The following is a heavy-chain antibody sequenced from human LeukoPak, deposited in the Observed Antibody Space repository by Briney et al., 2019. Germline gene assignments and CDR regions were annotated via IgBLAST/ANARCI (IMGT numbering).Heavy chain of an antibody. J-gene: IGHJ3*02. D-gene: IGHD3-22*01. CDR3: ARLKDDSSGYDAFDI. V-gene: IGHV5-51*01. CDR2: IYPGDSDT. Sequence: GESLKISCKGSGYSFTGYWIGWVRQMPEKGLERMGIIYPGDSDTKYSPSFQGQVTISADKSISTAYLQLSSLKASDTAMYYCARLKDDSSGYDAFDIWGQGTMVTVSS. CDR1: GYSFTGYW.